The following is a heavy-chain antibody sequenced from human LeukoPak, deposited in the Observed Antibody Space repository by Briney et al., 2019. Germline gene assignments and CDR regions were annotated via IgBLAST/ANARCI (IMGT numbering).Heavy chain of an antibody. V-gene: IGHV3-53*01. CDR1: GFTVSSSY. CDR3: ARSGLYDSSGYIGY. Sequence: GGSLRLSCAASGFTVSSSYMYWVRQAPGKGLEWVSFFYRGDSTYYAESVRGRFTISRDNSKNTLYLEMNSLRAEDTAVYYCARSGLYDSSGYIGYWGQGTLVTVSS. D-gene: IGHD3-22*01. J-gene: IGHJ4*02. CDR2: FYRGDST.